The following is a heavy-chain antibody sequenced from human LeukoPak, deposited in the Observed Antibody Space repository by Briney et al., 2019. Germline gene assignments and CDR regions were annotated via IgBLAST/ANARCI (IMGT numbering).Heavy chain of an antibody. D-gene: IGHD3-10*01. V-gene: IGHV4-59*01. CDR2: IYYSGST. CDR1: GGSISSYY. Sequence: SETLSLTCTVSGGSISSYYWSWIRQPPGKGLEWIGYIYYSGSTNYNPSLKSRVTISVDTSNNQFSLKLSSVTAADTAVYYCARGPHVLLWFGEFYGMDVWGQGTTVTVSS. CDR3: ARGPHVLLWFGEFYGMDV. J-gene: IGHJ6*02.